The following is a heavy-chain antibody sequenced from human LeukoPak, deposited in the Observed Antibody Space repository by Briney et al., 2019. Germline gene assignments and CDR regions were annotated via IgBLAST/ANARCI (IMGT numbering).Heavy chain of an antibody. J-gene: IGHJ4*02. D-gene: IGHD6-19*01. Sequence: PGGSRRLSCAASGFIFSSHWMNWVRQAPGKGLEWVATMNQDGSEKYYVDSVKGRFTISRDNAKNSLYLQMNSLRAEDTAVYYCASTSGGAGGFDYWGQGTLVTVSS. CDR2: MNQDGSEK. CDR1: GFIFSSHW. CDR3: ASTSGGAGGFDY. V-gene: IGHV3-7*01.